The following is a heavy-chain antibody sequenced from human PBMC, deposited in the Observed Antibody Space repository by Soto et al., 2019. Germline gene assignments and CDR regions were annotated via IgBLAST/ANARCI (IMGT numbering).Heavy chain of an antibody. D-gene: IGHD3-22*01. CDR3: ASELKAYYYDSSGYPPRDY. Sequence: GSLRLSCAASGFTFSSYAMSWVRQAPGKGLEWVSAISGSGGSTYYADSVKGRFTISRDNSKNTLYLQMNSLRAEDTAVYYCASELKAYYYDSSGYPPRDYWGQGTLVTVSS. J-gene: IGHJ4*02. CDR2: ISGSGGST. V-gene: IGHV3-23*01. CDR1: GFTFSSYA.